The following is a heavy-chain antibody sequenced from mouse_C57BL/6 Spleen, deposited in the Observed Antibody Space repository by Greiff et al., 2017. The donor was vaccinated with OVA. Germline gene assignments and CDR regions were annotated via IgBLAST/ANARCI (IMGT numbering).Heavy chain of an antibody. CDR1: GYAFSSSW. V-gene: IGHV1-82*01. Sequence: QVQLQQSGPELMKPGASVKISCKASGYAFSSSWMNWVKQRPGKGLEWIGRIYPGDGDTNYNGKFKGKATLTADKSSSTAYMQLSSLTSEDSAVYFCASYDYDSGYWGQGTTLTVSS. CDR3: ASYDYDSGY. J-gene: IGHJ2*01. CDR2: IYPGDGDT. D-gene: IGHD2-4*01.